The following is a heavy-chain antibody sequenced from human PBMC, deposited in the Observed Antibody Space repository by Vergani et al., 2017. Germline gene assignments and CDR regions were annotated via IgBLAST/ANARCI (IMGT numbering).Heavy chain of an antibody. V-gene: IGHV3-23*01. D-gene: IGHD4-17*01. CDR2: ISGSGGST. Sequence: EVQLLESGGGLVQPGGSLRLSCAASGFTFSSYAMSWVRQAPGKGLEWVSAISGSGGSTYYADSVKGRFTIARDNSKNTLYLQMNSLRAEDTAVYYCTTGHTTVTTDYYYYYMDVWGKGTTVTVSS. CDR3: TTGHTTVTTDYYYYYMDV. CDR1: GFTFSSYA. J-gene: IGHJ6*03.